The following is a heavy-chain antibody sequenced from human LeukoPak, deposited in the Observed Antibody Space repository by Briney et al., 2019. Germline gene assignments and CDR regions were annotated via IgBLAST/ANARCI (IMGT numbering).Heavy chain of an antibody. CDR2: ISYDGSNK. D-gene: IGHD6-13*01. CDR1: GFTFSSYA. V-gene: IGHV3-30-3*01. Sequence: PGRSLRLSCAASGFTFSSYAMHWVRQAPGKGLEWVAVISYDGSNKYYADSVKGRFTISRDNSKNTLYLQMNSLRAEDTAVYYCAREGQQLVRDAFDIWGQGTMVTVSS. J-gene: IGHJ3*02. CDR3: AREGQQLVRDAFDI.